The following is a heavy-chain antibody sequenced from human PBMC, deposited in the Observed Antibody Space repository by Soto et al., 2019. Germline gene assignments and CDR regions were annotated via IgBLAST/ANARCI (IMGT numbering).Heavy chain of an antibody. V-gene: IGHV3-30*18. Sequence: VQLVESGGGVVQPGRSLRLSCAASGFTFSDYAMHWVRQAPGKGLEWVAVVSHDGRNTHYADSVKGRFTISRDSSKNTVALEMPSLRAEDTAVYYWAKGGRQWLVTSDFNYWGQGALVTGSS. CDR1: GFTFSDYA. J-gene: IGHJ4*02. CDR2: VSHDGRNT. CDR3: AKGGRQWLVTSDFNY. D-gene: IGHD6-19*01.